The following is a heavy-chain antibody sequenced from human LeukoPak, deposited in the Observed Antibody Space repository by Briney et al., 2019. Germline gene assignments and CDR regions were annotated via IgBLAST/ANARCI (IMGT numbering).Heavy chain of an antibody. Sequence: PGGSLRLSCATSGFTFNIYAMHWVRHAPGKGLEWVALLAYDGTNQYYADSVKGRFTISRDNSKNTVYLQMTNLRPEDAAVYYCAKGGPLGDTNRFDQWGQGTLVSVSS. CDR2: LAYDGTNQ. V-gene: IGHV3-30*04. D-gene: IGHD2-8*01. CDR1: GFTFNIYA. CDR3: AKGGPLGDTNRFDQ. J-gene: IGHJ4*02.